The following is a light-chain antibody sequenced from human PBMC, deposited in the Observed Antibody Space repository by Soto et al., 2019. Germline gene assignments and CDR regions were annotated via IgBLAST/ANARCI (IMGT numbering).Light chain of an antibody. CDR1: QSIRSS. V-gene: IGKV1-39*01. J-gene: IGKJ1*01. CDR2: GAY. Sequence: DILMTQSPSSLSASVGDRVTITCRASQSIRSSLNWYQQKLGKVPKVLIYGAYRLHSGVPSRFRGSESGTAFTPTISSLQTEDLSTCYFQDSYSALWVTFGQGTKVEI. CDR3: QDSYSALWVT.